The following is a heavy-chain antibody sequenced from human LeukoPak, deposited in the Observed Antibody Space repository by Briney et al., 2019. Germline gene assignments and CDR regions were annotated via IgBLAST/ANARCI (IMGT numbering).Heavy chain of an antibody. Sequence: GSLRLSCAASGFTFSSYGMHWVRQAPGKGLEWVAVIWYDGSNKYYADSVKGRFTISRDNSKNTLYLQMNSLRAEDTAVYYCARDGYYYDSSGPDYWGQGTLVTVSS. CDR3: ARDGYYYDSSGPDY. J-gene: IGHJ4*02. D-gene: IGHD3-22*01. CDR2: IWYDGSNK. CDR1: GFTFSSYG. V-gene: IGHV3-33*01.